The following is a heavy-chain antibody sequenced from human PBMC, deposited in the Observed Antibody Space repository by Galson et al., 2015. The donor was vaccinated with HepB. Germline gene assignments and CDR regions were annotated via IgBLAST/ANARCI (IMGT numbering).Heavy chain of an antibody. J-gene: IGHJ4*02. Sequence: SVKVSCKASGGTFSSYAISWVRQAPGQGLEWMGGIIPIFGTANYAQKFQGRVTITADKSTSTAYMELSSLRSEDTAVYYCARVARPMGGWHPIDYWGQGTLVTVSS. V-gene: IGHV1-69*06. CDR2: IIPIFGTA. D-gene: IGHD3-16*01. CDR3: ARVARPMGGWHPIDY. CDR1: GGTFSSYA.